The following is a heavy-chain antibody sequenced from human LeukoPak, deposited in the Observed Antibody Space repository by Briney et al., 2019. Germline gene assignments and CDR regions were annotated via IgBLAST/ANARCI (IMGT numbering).Heavy chain of an antibody. CDR3: TRGTSMMAAANRVVDY. CDR1: GFTFSSYA. V-gene: IGHV3-23*01. Sequence: GGSLRLSCAASGFTFSSYAMSWVRQAPGRGLEWVSGLSGSGLTTYYADSVKGRFTISRDNAKNSLYLQMNSLRAEDTAVYYCTRGTSMMAAANRVVDYWGQGTLVTVSS. J-gene: IGHJ4*02. D-gene: IGHD6-13*01. CDR2: LSGSGLTT.